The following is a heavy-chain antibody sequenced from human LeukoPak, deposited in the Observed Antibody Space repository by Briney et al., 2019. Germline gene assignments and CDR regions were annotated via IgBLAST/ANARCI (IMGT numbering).Heavy chain of an antibody. J-gene: IGHJ3*02. Sequence: PSETLSLTCAVYGGSFSGYYWSWIRQPPGKGLEWIGEINHSGSTNYNPSLKSRVTISVDTSKNQFSLTLNSVTAADTAVYYCARPRSGGSYYDAFDIWGQGTMVTVSS. D-gene: IGHD1-26*01. V-gene: IGHV4-34*01. CDR3: ARPRSGGSYYDAFDI. CDR1: GGSFSGYY. CDR2: INHSGST.